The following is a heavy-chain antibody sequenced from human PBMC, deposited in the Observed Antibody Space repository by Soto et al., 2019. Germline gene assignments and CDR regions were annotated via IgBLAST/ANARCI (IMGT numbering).Heavy chain of an antibody. CDR2: VYYRGRS. Sequence: LSLTCTVSGGSVSNSNYYWGWIRQSPGKGLEWIGSVYYRGRSYSKSSVKSRVTISVDTSKNQFSLKLSPVTAADTAVYYCAREDILTEHYGMDVWGQGTTGT. V-gene: IGHV4-39*07. D-gene: IGHD3-9*01. CDR3: AREDILTEHYGMDV. J-gene: IGHJ6*02. CDR1: GGSVSNSNYY.